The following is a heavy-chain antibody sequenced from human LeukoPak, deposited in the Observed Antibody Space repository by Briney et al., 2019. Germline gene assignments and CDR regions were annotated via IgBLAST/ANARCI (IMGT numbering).Heavy chain of an antibody. CDR2: ISDDGSNK. V-gene: IGHV3-30-3*01. CDR1: GFTFSSYA. D-gene: IGHD1-26*01. J-gene: IGHJ1*01. Sequence: HPGRSLRLSCAASGFTFSSYAMHWVRQAPGKGLEWVAVISDDGSNKYYAESVKGRFTTSRDNSKNPLYLQMNSLRAEDTAVYSCARDSLSGSYSEHWGQGTLVTVSS. CDR3: ARDSLSGSYSEH.